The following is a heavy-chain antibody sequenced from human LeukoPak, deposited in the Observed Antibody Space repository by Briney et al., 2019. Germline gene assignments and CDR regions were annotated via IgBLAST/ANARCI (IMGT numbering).Heavy chain of an antibody. Sequence: PGGSLRLSCAASGFTFDDFAMHWVRHAPGKGLEWVSGINWNSGSIGYADSVKGRFTISRDNAKNSLYLQMNSLRAEDTALYYCAKDLGPYYYDSPRTGGIDYWGQGTLVTVSS. V-gene: IGHV3-9*01. CDR1: GFTFDDFA. D-gene: IGHD3-22*01. J-gene: IGHJ4*02. CDR3: AKDLGPYYYDSPRTGGIDY. CDR2: INWNSGSI.